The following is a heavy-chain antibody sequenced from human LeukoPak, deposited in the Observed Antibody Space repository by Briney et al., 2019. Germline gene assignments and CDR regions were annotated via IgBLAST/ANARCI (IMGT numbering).Heavy chain of an antibody. CDR2: IYSGGTT. D-gene: IGHD6-19*01. Sequence: GGSLRLSCAASGFSVSTNYMTWVRQAPGTGLEWVSVIYSGGTTYYADSVKGRFTISRDNSKNTLYLQMNSLRAEDTAVYYCARGGSSGWYALGYWGQGTLVTVSS. V-gene: IGHV3-53*01. J-gene: IGHJ4*02. CDR3: ARGGSSGWYALGY. CDR1: GFSVSTNY.